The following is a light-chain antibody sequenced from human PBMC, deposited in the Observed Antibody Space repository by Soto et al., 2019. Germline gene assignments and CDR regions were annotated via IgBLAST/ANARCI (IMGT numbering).Light chain of an antibody. CDR1: QSVSSSY. V-gene: IGKV3-20*01. Sequence: ESVLTQSPGTLSLSPGERATLSCRASQSVSSSYLAWYQQKPGQAPRLLIYGASSRATGIPDRFSGSGSGTDFTLTISRLEPEDFAVYHCQQYDSSSWTFGQGTKVEIK. CDR3: QQYDSSSWT. CDR2: GAS. J-gene: IGKJ1*01.